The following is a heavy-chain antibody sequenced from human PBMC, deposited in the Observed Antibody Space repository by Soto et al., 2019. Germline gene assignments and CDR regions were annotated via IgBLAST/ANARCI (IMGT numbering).Heavy chain of an antibody. J-gene: IGHJ4*02. Sequence: SETLSLTCTVSDGSISSYYWSWIRQPPGKGLEWIGYIYYSGSTNYNPSLKSRVTISVDTSKNQFSLKLSSVTAADTAVYYCARLYGFSGFDYWGQGTLVTVSS. D-gene: IGHD6-25*01. V-gene: IGHV4-59*08. CDR1: DGSISSYY. CDR3: ARLYGFSGFDY. CDR2: IYYSGST.